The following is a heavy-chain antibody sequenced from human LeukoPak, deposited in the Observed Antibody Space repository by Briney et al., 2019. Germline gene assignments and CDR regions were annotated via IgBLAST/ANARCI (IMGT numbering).Heavy chain of an antibody. D-gene: IGHD6-13*01. J-gene: IGHJ4*02. CDR1: GFTFSSYA. V-gene: IGHV3-23*01. CDR2: ISSSGGTT. Sequence: GGSLRLSCAVSGFTFSSYAMSWVRQAPGKGLEWVSAISSSGGTTYYADSVKGRFTISRDNSKNTLYLQMNSLRAEDTAVYYCAKGSSSWYDNEHYWGQGTLVTVSS. CDR3: AKGSSSWYDNEHY.